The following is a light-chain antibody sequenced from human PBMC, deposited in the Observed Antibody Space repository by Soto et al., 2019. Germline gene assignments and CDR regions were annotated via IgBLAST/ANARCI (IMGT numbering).Light chain of an antibody. J-gene: IGLJ2*01. Sequence: QSALTQPPSASGSPGQSVTISCTGTSSDVGGYNYVSWYQQHPGKAPKLMIYEVSKRPSGVPDRFSGSKSGNTASLTVSGLQAEDEADYYCSAWDGSLSPRVVFGGGTKVTVL. CDR1: SSDVGGYNY. V-gene: IGLV2-8*01. CDR3: SAWDGSLSPRVV. CDR2: EVS.